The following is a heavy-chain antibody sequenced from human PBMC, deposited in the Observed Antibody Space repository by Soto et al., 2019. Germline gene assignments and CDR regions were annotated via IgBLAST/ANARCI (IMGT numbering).Heavy chain of an antibody. CDR3: VNKYYYDSSGYGY. D-gene: IGHD3-22*01. J-gene: IGHJ4*02. Sequence: GGSLRLSCSASGFTFSSYAMHWVRQAPGKGLEYVSAISSNGGSTYYADSVKGRFTISRDNSKNTLYLQMSSLRAEDTAVYYCVNKYYYDSSGYGYWGQGTLVTVSS. V-gene: IGHV3-64D*06. CDR2: ISSNGGST. CDR1: GFTFSSYA.